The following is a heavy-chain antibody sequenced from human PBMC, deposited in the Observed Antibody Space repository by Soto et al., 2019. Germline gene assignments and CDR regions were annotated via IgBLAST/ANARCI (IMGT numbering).Heavy chain of an antibody. CDR3: ARRYGSCFDF. V-gene: IGHV4-59*01. Sequence: QVQLQESGPGLVKPSETLSLTCTVSGGSISSYYWSWIRQPPGKGLEWIGYIYYSGSTNYNPALKSRVTISVDTSKNPFSLNLSSVTAADTAVYYCARRYGSCFDFWGQGTLVTVSS. D-gene: IGHD1-26*01. CDR2: IYYSGST. J-gene: IGHJ4*02. CDR1: GGSISSYY.